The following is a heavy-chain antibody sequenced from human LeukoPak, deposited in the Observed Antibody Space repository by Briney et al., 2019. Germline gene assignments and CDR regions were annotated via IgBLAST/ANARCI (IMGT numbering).Heavy chain of an antibody. V-gene: IGHV3-21*01. J-gene: IGHJ4*02. Sequence: GGSLRLSCAASGFTFSSYSMNWVRQAPGKGLEWVSSISSSSSYIYYADSVKGRFTISRDNAKNSLYLQMNSLRAEDTAVYYCARLGYSYGYFDYWGQGTLVTVSS. CDR1: GFTFSSYS. CDR3: ARLGYSYGYFDY. D-gene: IGHD5-18*01. CDR2: ISSSSSYI.